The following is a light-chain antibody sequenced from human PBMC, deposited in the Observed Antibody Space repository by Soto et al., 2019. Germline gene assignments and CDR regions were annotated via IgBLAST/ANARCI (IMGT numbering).Light chain of an antibody. CDR2: DAS. J-gene: IGKJ1*01. CDR3: QQRSNWPWT. CDR1: QSVSNF. Sequence: EIVLTQSPATLSLSPGERATLSCRASQSVSNFLAWYQQKPGQAPRLLISDASNRATGIPGRFSGSGSGTDVSITISSLEPEDFAVYYCQQRSNWPWTFGQGTKVAIK. V-gene: IGKV3-11*01.